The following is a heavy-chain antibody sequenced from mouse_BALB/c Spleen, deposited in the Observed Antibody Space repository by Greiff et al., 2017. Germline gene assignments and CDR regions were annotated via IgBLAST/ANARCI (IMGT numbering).Heavy chain of an antibody. CDR2: INPSNGRT. CDR1: GYTFTSYW. Sequence: KLQQPGAELVKPGASVKLSCKASGYTFTSYWMHWVKQRPGQGLEWIGEINPSNGRTNYNEKFKSKATLTVDKSSSTAYMQLSSLTSEDSAVYYCALNFYFDYWGQGTTLTVSS. J-gene: IGHJ2*01. D-gene: IGHD1-3*01. CDR3: ALNFYFDY. V-gene: IGHV1S81*02.